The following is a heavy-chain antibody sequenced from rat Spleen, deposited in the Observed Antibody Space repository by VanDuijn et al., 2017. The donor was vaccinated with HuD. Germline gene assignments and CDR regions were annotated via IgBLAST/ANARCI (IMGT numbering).Heavy chain of an antibody. CDR1: GFTFKNYW. CDR2: ISNSGGGI. J-gene: IGHJ2*01. CDR3: ARQATTVPSYFDY. Sequence: EVQLVESGGGLVQPGRSLKLSCVASGFTFKNYWMSWIRQAPGKGLEWVASISNSGGGIYYSDSVKGRFTISRDNAKSTLYLQVDSLRSEDTTTYYCARQATTVPSYFDYWGQGVMVTVSS. D-gene: IGHD1-1*01. V-gene: IGHV5-31*01.